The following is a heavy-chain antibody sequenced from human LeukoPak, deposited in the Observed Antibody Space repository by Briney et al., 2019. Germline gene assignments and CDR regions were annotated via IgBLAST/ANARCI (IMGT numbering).Heavy chain of an antibody. CDR1: GFTFSSYA. V-gene: IGHV3-30*04. Sequence: GRSLRLSCAASGFTFSSYAMHWVRQAPGKGLEWVAVISYDGSNKYYADSVKGRFTISRDNAKNSLYLQMNGLRAEDTAVYYCARTNDFWSGYYQYYFDYWGQGTLVTVSS. CDR3: ARTNDFWSGYYQYYFDY. D-gene: IGHD3-3*01. J-gene: IGHJ4*02. CDR2: ISYDGSNK.